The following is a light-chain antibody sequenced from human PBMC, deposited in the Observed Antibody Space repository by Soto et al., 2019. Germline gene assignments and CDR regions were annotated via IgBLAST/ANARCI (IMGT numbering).Light chain of an antibody. V-gene: IGLV2-8*01. CDR1: SSDIGGYNY. CDR3: SSYAGSNNFVL. CDR2: DVN. J-gene: IGLJ2*01. Sequence: QSVLTQPPSVSGAPGQRVTISCTGTSSDIGGYNYVSWYQQHPGKAPKLMIYDVNKRPSGVPDRFSGSKSGNTASLTVSGLQAEDEADYYCSSYAGSNNFVLFGGGTKVTVL.